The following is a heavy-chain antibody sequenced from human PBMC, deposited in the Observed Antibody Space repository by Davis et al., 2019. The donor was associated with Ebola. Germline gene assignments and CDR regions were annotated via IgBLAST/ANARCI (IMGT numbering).Heavy chain of an antibody. V-gene: IGHV4-59*01. J-gene: IGHJ6*03. Sequence: PSETLSLTCTVSGGSISSYYWSWIRQPPGKGLEWIGSFYYSGSTNYNPSLKSRVTISVDTSKNQFSLKLSSVTAADTAVYYCASEYTDFWSGPYYYYYMDVWGKGTTVTVSS. CDR3: ASEYTDFWSGPYYYYYMDV. CDR1: GGSISSYY. D-gene: IGHD3-3*01. CDR2: FYYSGST.